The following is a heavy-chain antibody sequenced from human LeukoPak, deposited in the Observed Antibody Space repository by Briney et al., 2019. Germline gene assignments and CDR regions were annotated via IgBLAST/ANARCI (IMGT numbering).Heavy chain of an antibody. CDR1: GGSIRSYY. J-gene: IGHJ3*02. CDR3: ATTYDILTEDAFDI. CDR2: IYYSGST. V-gene: IGHV4-59*08. Sequence: PSETLSLTCGVSGGSIRSYYWSWIRQPPGKGLEWIGYIYYSGSTYYNPSLKSRVTISVDTSKNQFSLKLSSVTAADTAVYYCATTYDILTEDAFDIWGQGTMVTVSS. D-gene: IGHD3-9*01.